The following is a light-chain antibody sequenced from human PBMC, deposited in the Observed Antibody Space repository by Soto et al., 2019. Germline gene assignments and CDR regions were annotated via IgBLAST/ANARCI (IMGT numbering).Light chain of an antibody. Sequence: DIQMTHSPSTLSASVGDRVTITCRASQSISSWLAWYQQKPGKAPKLLIYKASSLESGVPSRFSGSGSGTEFTLTISSLQPDDFATYYCQQYNSYLWTGGQGTKVEIK. CDR1: QSISSW. CDR3: QQYNSYLWT. J-gene: IGKJ1*01. CDR2: KAS. V-gene: IGKV1-5*03.